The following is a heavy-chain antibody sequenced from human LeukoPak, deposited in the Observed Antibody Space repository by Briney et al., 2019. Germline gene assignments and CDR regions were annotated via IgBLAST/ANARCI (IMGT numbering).Heavy chain of an antibody. Sequence: GGSLRLSCSASGFTLSSYSMNWVRQAPGKGLEWVSSSGSSSSSIYYADSVKGRFTISRDNANNSLYLQMNSLRAQDTAVYYCAREVAEGFDYWGQGTLVTVSS. CDR1: GFTLSSYS. J-gene: IGHJ4*02. CDR3: AREVAEGFDY. CDR2: SGSSSSSI. V-gene: IGHV3-21*01.